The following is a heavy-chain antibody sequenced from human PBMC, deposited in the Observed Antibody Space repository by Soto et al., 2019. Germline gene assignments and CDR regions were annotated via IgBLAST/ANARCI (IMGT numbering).Heavy chain of an antibody. Sequence: SETLSLTCTVSGGSLSTYYWSWIRQSPGGGLEWIGYIYFSGTTNYNPSLKSRVTMSVDTSKIQFSLKLPSVTAADTAMSYCSREGYGGTFDPWGQGTLVPVSS. V-gene: IGHV4-59*12. J-gene: IGHJ5*02. D-gene: IGHD4-17*01. CDR1: GGSLSTYY. CDR3: SREGYGGTFDP. CDR2: IYFSGTT.